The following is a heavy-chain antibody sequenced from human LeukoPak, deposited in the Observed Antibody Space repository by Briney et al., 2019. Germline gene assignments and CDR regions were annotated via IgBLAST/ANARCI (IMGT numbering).Heavy chain of an antibody. CDR2: IYYSGST. Sequence: SETLSLTCTVSGGSISSSSYYWGWIRQPPGKGLEWIGSIYYSGSTYYNPSLKSRVTISVDTSKNQFSLKLSSVTAADTAVYYCARELATHGVLNWFDPWGQGTLVTVSS. CDR1: GGSISSSSYY. V-gene: IGHV4-39*07. CDR3: ARELATHGVLNWFDP. D-gene: IGHD3-10*01. J-gene: IGHJ5*02.